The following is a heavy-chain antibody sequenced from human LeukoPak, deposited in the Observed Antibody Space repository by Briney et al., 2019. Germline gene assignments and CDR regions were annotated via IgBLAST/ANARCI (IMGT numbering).Heavy chain of an antibody. V-gene: IGHV3-74*01. CDR2: ISSDGSSP. CDR1: GFTFSSNW. D-gene: IGHD6-13*01. CDR3: LIAAAGTGYFQH. Sequence: AGGSLRLSCAASGFTFSSNWMHWVRQAPGKGLVWVSRISSDGSSPRYADSVRGRFTISRDNAKNSLYLQMNSLRAEDTAVYYCLIAAAGTGYFQHWGQGTLVTVSS. J-gene: IGHJ1*01.